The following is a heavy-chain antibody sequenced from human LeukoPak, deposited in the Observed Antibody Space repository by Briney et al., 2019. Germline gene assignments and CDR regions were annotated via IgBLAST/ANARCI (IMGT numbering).Heavy chain of an antibody. J-gene: IGHJ4*02. D-gene: IGHD3-22*01. V-gene: IGHV3-48*03. CDR2: ISADGSFI. CDR3: ARVAMIVAKPYDN. CDR1: GFTFRTYE. Sequence: PGGSLRLSCTASGFTFRTYEMNWVRLAPGKGLEWVSFISADGSFINYADSVKGRFTISRDSAKNALYLQMNSLRAEDTAVYYCARVAMIVAKPYDNWGQGTLVTVSS.